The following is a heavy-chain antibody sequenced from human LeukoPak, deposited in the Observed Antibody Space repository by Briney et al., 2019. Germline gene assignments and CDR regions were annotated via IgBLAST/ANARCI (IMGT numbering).Heavy chain of an antibody. CDR2: IIPIFGTA. CDR1: GGTFSSYA. D-gene: IGHD2-2*01. J-gene: IGHJ4*02. V-gene: IGHV1-69*05. Sequence: SVKVSCKASGGTFSSYAISWVRQAPGQGLEWMGGIIPIFGTANYAQKFQGRVTITTDESTSTAYMELSSLRSEDTAVYYCARPYCSSTSCPVNWGQGTLVTVSS. CDR3: ARPYCSSTSCPVN.